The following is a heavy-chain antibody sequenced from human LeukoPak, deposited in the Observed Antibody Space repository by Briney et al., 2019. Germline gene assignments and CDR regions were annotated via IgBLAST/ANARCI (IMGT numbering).Heavy chain of an antibody. D-gene: IGHD2-15*01. V-gene: IGHV4-4*08. Sequence: PSETLSLTRTVSGGSISKHYWSWLRQPPRRGLEWIGFIYATGRTDYNPSFTSRATVSVDMSNNQFSLELTSVTAADTAMYYCARYFEVAGRWYLDYWGQGTLVTVSS. CDR2: IYATGRT. CDR3: ARYFEVAGRWYLDY. J-gene: IGHJ4*02. CDR1: GGSISKHY.